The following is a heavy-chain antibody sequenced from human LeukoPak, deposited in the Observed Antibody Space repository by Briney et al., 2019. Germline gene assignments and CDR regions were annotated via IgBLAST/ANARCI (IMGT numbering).Heavy chain of an antibody. CDR2: IYHSGST. V-gene: IGHV4-38-2*01. J-gene: IGHJ5*02. CDR1: GYSISSGYY. D-gene: IGHD6-13*01. CDR3: AAAAGYNWFDP. Sequence: KPSETLSLTCAVSGYSISSGYYWGWIRQPPGKGLEWIGSIYHSGSTYYNPSLKSRVTISVDTSKNQFSLKLSSVTAADTAVYYCAAAAGYNWFDPWGQGTLVTVSS.